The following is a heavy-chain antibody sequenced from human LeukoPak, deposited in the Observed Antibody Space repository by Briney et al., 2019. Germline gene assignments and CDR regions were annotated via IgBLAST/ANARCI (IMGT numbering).Heavy chain of an antibody. V-gene: IGHV3-7*01. CDR3: ARVGP. CDR2: INQYGSEK. J-gene: IGHJ5*02. CDR1: GFTFRTYW. Sequence: GGSLRLSCAASGFTFRTYWMNWVRQAPGKGPEWVATINQYGSEKYYVDSMKGRFTISKDNAKNSLYLEMNSLRSEDTGLYYCARVGPWGQGTLVTVSS.